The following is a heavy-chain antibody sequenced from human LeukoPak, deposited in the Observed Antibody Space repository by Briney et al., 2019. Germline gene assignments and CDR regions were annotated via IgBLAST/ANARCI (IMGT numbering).Heavy chain of an antibody. V-gene: IGHV4-34*01. J-gene: IGHJ6*03. CDR2: INHSGST. CDR3: ARQEGDIVATYYYMDV. CDR1: GGSFSGYY. D-gene: IGHD5-12*01. Sequence: SETLSLTCAVYGGSFSGYYWSWIRQPPGKGLEWIGEINHSGSTNYNPSLKSRVTISVDTSKNQFSLKLSSVTAADTAVYYCARQEGDIVATYYYMDVWGKGTTVTVSS.